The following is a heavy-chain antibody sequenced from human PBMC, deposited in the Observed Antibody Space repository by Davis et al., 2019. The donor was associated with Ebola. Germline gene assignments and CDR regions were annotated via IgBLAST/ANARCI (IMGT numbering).Heavy chain of an antibody. J-gene: IGHJ4*02. CDR1: GFTFSSYW. Sequence: PGGSLRLSCAASGFTFSSYWMSWVRQAPGKGLEWVANIDQDGTKKNYVDSVKGRFTVSRDNSKNSLDLQMNSLGAEDTAIYYCVSQYSTSSHYWGQGALVTVSS. CDR2: IDQDGTKK. V-gene: IGHV3-7*01. D-gene: IGHD6-6*01. CDR3: VSQYSTSSHY.